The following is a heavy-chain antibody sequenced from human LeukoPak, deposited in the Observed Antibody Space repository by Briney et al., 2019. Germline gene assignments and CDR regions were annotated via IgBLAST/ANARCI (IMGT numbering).Heavy chain of an antibody. D-gene: IGHD2-2*01. CDR2: IYYSGST. CDR1: GGSISSYY. V-gene: IGHV4-59*01. J-gene: IGHJ5*02. CDR3: ARETGYCSSTSCLNWFDP. Sequence: SETLSLTCTVSGGSISSYYWSWIRQPPGKGLEWIGYIYYSGSTNYNPSLKSRVTTSVDTSKNQFSLKLSSVTAADTAVYYCARETGYCSSTSCLNWFDPWGQGTLVTVSS.